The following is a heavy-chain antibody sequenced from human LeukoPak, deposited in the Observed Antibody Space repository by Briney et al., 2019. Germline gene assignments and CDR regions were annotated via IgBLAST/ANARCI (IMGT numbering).Heavy chain of an antibody. V-gene: IGHV4-34*01. Sequence: PSETLSLTCAVYGGSFSGYYWSWIRQPPGKGLEWIGEINHSGSTNYNPSLKSRVTISVDTSKNQFSLKLSSVTAADTAVYYCARGGNGDYDDWFDPWGQGSLVTVSS. CDR2: INHSGST. CDR1: GGSFSGYY. J-gene: IGHJ5*02. CDR3: ARGGNGDYDDWFDP. D-gene: IGHD4-17*01.